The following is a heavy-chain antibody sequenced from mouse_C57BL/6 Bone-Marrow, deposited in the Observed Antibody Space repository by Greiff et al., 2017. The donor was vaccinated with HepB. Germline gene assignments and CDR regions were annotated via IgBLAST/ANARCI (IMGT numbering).Heavy chain of an antibody. Sequence: EVQRVESGTVLARPGASVKMSCKTSGYTFTSYWMHWVKQRPGQGLEWIGAIYPGNSDTSYNQKFKGKAKLTAVTSASTAYMELSSLTNEDSAVYYCTRWGTTVVVDFDYWGQGTTLTVSS. CDR1: GYTFTSYW. J-gene: IGHJ2*01. V-gene: IGHV1-5*01. CDR2: IYPGNSDT. D-gene: IGHD1-1*01. CDR3: TRWGTTVVVDFDY.